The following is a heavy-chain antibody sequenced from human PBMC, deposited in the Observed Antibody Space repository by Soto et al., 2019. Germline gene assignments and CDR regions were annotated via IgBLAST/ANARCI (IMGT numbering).Heavy chain of an antibody. Sequence: GASVKVSCKASGYTFTSYDINWVRQATGQGLEWMGWMNPNSGNTGYAQKFQGRVTMTRNTSISTAYMELSSLRSEDTAVYYCARGYDYYDSSGYRRPGGMDVWGQGTTVTVSS. J-gene: IGHJ6*02. D-gene: IGHD3-22*01. CDR3: ARGYDYYDSSGYRRPGGMDV. CDR1: GYTFTSYD. V-gene: IGHV1-8*01. CDR2: MNPNSGNT.